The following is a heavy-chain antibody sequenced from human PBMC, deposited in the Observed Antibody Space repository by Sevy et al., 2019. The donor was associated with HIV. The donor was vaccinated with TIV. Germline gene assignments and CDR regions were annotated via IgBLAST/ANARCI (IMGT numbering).Heavy chain of an antibody. V-gene: IGHV3-23*01. J-gene: IGHJ4*02. CDR2: LSFGCGEI. CDR1: GFTFSKYS. CDR3: AREGCTKPHDY. Sequence: QAGGSLRLSCAASGFTFSKYSMSWVRQPPGKGLEWVSTLSFGCGEINHADSVKGRFTISRVNSKNSLYLQMNNLRAEDTAVYYCAREGCTKPHDYWGQGTLVTVSS. D-gene: IGHD2-8*01.